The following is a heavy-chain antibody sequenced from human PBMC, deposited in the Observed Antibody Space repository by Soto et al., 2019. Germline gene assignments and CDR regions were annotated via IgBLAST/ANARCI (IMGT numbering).Heavy chain of an antibody. Sequence: QVHLVQSGAEVKKPGASVKVSCKGSGYAFTTYGITWVRQAPGQGLEGMGWISAHNGNTNYAQKRQGRVTVTRDTSTSTAYMELRSLRSDDTAVYYCARGRYGDYWGQGALVTVSS. CDR2: ISAHNGNT. CDR3: ARGRYGDY. J-gene: IGHJ4*02. CDR1: GYAFTTYG. D-gene: IGHD1-1*01. V-gene: IGHV1-18*01.